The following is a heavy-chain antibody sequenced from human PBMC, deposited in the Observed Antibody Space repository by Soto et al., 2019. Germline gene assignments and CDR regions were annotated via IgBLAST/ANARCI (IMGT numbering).Heavy chain of an antibody. J-gene: IGHJ6*02. Sequence: PSETLSLTCTVSGGSISSGHYSWGWIRQPPGEGLEWIGTFYYSESTYYNPSLESRVTISLDTSKNQFSLKVSSVTVADTAVYYCARLGGYCSSTSCYGYYGMDVWGQGTTVTVSS. CDR1: GGSISSGHYS. CDR3: ARLGGYCSSTSCYGYYGMDV. V-gene: IGHV4-39*01. D-gene: IGHD2-2*01. CDR2: FYYSEST.